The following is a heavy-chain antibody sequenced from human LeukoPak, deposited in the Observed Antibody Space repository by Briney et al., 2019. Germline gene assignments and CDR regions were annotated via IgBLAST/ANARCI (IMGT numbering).Heavy chain of an antibody. CDR1: GGTFSSYA. V-gene: IGHV1-69*06. D-gene: IGHD3-10*01. Sequence: SVKVSCKASGGTFSSYAISWVRQAPGQGLEWMGGIIPILGTANYAQKFQGRVTITADKSTSTAYMELSSLRSEDTAVYYCARDREITMVRGVIGGYFDYWGQGTLVTVSS. J-gene: IGHJ4*02. CDR2: IIPILGTA. CDR3: ARDREITMVRGVIGGYFDY.